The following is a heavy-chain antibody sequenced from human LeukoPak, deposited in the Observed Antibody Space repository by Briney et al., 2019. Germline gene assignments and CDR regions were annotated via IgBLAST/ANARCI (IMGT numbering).Heavy chain of an antibody. V-gene: IGHV1-18*01. CDR3: ARDSIAARLGY. Sequence: GASVKVSCKASGGTFSSYAISWVRQAPGQGLEWMGWISAYNGNTNYAQKLQGRVTMTTDTSTSTAYMELRSLRSDDTAVYYCARDSIAARLGYWGQGTLVTVSS. CDR2: ISAYNGNT. D-gene: IGHD6-6*01. J-gene: IGHJ4*02. CDR1: GGTFSSYA.